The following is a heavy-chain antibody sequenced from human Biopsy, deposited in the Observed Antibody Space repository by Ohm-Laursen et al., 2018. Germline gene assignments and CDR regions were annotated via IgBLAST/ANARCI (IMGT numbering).Heavy chain of an antibody. J-gene: IGHJ4*02. CDR3: AKDYRDSRGIFGIVVVRPLDY. CDR1: GFTFSSYG. CDR2: MSYDGTQK. Sequence: SLRLSCTASGFTFSSYGMHWVRQAPGKGLEWVATMSYDGTQKYYGDSVKGRFTISRDNSKNTLYLQMNSLRAEDTAVYYCAKDYRDSRGIFGIVVVRPLDYWGQGSLVTVSS. V-gene: IGHV3-30*18. D-gene: IGHD3-22*01.